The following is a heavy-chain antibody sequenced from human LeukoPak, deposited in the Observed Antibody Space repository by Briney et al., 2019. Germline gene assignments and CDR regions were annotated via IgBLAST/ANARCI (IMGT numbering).Heavy chain of an antibody. CDR1: GFTFSSYG. J-gene: IGHJ5*02. CDR3: AKGISSSRGINWFDP. CDR2: IRYDGSNK. Sequence: GGSLRLSCAASGFTFSSYGMHWVRQAPGKGLEWVAFIRYDGSNKYYADSVKGRFTISRDNSKNTLYLQMNSLRAEDTAVYYCAKGISSSRGINWFDPWGQGTLVTVSS. V-gene: IGHV3-30*02. D-gene: IGHD6-13*01.